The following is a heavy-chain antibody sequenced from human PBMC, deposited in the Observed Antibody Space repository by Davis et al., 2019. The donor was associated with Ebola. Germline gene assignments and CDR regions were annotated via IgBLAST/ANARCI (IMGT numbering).Heavy chain of an antibody. J-gene: IGHJ4*02. CDR1: GGSISSGGYY. D-gene: IGHD2-15*01. Sequence: MPGGSLRLSCTVSGGSISSGGYYWSWIRQPPGKGLEWIGYIYYSGSTNYNPSLKSRVTISVDTSKNQFSLKLSSVTAADTAVYYCARRRGDSGAFDYWGQGTLVTVSS. CDR2: IYYSGST. V-gene: IGHV4-61*08. CDR3: ARRRGDSGAFDY.